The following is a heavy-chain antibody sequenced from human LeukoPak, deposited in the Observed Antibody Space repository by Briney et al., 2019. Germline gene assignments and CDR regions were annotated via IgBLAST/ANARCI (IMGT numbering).Heavy chain of an antibody. V-gene: IGHV3-23*01. Sequence: GGSLRLSCAASGFTLSSYAMTWVRQAPGKGLEWVSAISGSGSSIYYADSVKGRFTISRDNSKNALYLQMNSLRAEDTAIYYCAKDSRGSAVRVFDYWGQGILVIVSS. CDR1: GFTLSSYA. CDR2: ISGSGSSI. D-gene: IGHD2-15*01. J-gene: IGHJ4*02. CDR3: AKDSRGSAVRVFDY.